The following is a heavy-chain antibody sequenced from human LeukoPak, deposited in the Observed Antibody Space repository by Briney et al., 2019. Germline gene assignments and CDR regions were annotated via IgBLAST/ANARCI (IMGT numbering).Heavy chain of an antibody. CDR2: IGGSRGST. CDR3: AKTMGAIDHDY. D-gene: IGHD2-2*02. CDR1: GFTFSSYA. V-gene: IGHV3-23*01. Sequence: PGGSLRLSCAASGFTFSSYAMSWVRQAPGKGLEWVSTIGGSRGSTYYADSVKGRFTISRDNSKHTLYLQMNSLRAEDTAVYYCAKTMGAIDHDYWGQGTLVTVSS. J-gene: IGHJ4*02.